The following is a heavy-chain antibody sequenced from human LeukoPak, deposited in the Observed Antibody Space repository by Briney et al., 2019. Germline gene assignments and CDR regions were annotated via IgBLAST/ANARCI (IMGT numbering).Heavy chain of an antibody. J-gene: IGHJ4*02. CDR3: AKDRETYEYTFDY. CDR2: MWYDGSKD. D-gene: IGHD3-16*01. Sequence: PGGSLRLSXAASGFSFSTYGIHWVRQAPGKGLEWVAVMWYDGSKDYYADSVKGRFTISRDTSKHTLYLQMNNLRAEDTAVYYCAKDRETYEYTFDYWGQGTLVTVSS. V-gene: IGHV3-33*06. CDR1: GFSFSTYG.